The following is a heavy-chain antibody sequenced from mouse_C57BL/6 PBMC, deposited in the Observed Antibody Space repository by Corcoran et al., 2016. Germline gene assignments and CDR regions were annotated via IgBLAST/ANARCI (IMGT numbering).Heavy chain of an antibody. D-gene: IGHD2-1*01. V-gene: IGHV1-26*01. CDR2: INPNNGGT. J-gene: IGHJ2*01. CDR1: GYTFTDYY. Sequence: EVQLQQSGPELVKPGASVKISCKASGYTFTDYYMNWVKQSHGKSLEWIGDINPNNGGTSYNQKFKGKATLTVDKSSSTAYMELRSLTSEDSAVYFCAIYYGMGHYFDYWGQGTTLTVSS. CDR3: AIYYGMGHYFDY.